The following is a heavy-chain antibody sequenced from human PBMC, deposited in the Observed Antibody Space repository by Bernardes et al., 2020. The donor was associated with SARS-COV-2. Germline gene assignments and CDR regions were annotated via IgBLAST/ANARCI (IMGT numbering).Heavy chain of an antibody. D-gene: IGHD1-26*01. J-gene: IGHJ4*02. CDR3: VGGGIMVGILRR. CDR2: INSDGTRT. Sequence: GGSLRLSCAASGVTINNSWMHWVRQAPGTGLVWVSHINSDGTRTNYADSVKGRFTVSRDNVKNTLYLQMNSLRGEDTAVYFCVGGGIMVGILRRWGQGTLVTVSS. V-gene: IGHV3-74*01. CDR1: GVTINNSW.